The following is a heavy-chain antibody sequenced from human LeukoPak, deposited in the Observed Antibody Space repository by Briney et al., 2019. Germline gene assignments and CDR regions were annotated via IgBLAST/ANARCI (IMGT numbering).Heavy chain of an antibody. D-gene: IGHD5-24*01. CDR1: GFTFSSYS. Sequence: GGSLRLSCAASGFTFSSYSMNWVRQAPGKGLGWVSSISSSSSYIYYADSLKGRFTISRDNAKNSLYLQMNSLRAEDTAVYYCARGRDGYNLVDAFDIWGQGIMVTVSS. V-gene: IGHV3-21*01. CDR3: ARGRDGYNLVDAFDI. CDR2: ISSSSSYI. J-gene: IGHJ3*02.